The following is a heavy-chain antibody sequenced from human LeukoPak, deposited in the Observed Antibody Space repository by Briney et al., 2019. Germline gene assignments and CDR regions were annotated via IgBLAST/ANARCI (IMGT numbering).Heavy chain of an antibody. D-gene: IGHD3-9*01. Sequence: SETLSLTCTVSGGSISSGSYYWHWIRQPAGKGLEWIGRFYTSGSTKYNPSLMGRAIISLDTSKNQLSLKLSSVTAADTAVYYCARETFDYLSPYLEYWGQGTLVTVSS. V-gene: IGHV4-61*02. CDR1: GGSISSGSYY. J-gene: IGHJ4*02. CDR3: ARETFDYLSPYLEY. CDR2: FYTSGST.